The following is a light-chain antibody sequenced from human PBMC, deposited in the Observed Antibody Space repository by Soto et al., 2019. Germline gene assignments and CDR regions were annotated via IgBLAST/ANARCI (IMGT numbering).Light chain of an antibody. CDR2: GAS. CDR3: QQLNSYPIT. CDR1: HSVNSH. V-gene: IGKV3-15*01. J-gene: IGKJ5*01. Sequence: MMMTQSPATLPVSPGERVTLSSRTSHSVNSHVAWYQQKPGQAPRILLYGASTRATGIPVRFSGSGFGTEFTLTISSLQTEDFATYYCQQLNSYPITFGQGTRLEIK.